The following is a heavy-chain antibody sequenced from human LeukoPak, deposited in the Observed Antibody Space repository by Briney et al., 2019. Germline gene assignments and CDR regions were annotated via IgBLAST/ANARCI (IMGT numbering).Heavy chain of an antibody. Sequence: LGGSLRLSCAASGFTFSSYAMSWVRQAPGKGLEWVSAVSGSGGSTYYADSVKGRFTISRDNSKNTLYLQMNSLRAEDTAVYYCAIAKAGLERRDATQFDYWGQGTLVTVSS. V-gene: IGHV3-23*01. CDR3: AIAKAGLERRDATQFDY. D-gene: IGHD1-1*01. CDR2: VSGSGGST. J-gene: IGHJ4*02. CDR1: GFTFSSYA.